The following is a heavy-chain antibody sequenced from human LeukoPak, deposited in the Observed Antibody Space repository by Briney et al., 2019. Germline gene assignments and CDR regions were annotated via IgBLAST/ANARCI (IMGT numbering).Heavy chain of an antibody. CDR2: TYYRSKWYN. Sequence: SQTLSLTCAISGDNVSSNSAAWNWIRQSPSRGLEWLGRTYYRSKWYNDYAVSVKSRITINPDTSKNQFSLKLTSVTAADTAVYYCARDWGYADPFDCWGQGTLVTVSS. D-gene: IGHD4-17*01. V-gene: IGHV6-1*01. J-gene: IGHJ4*02. CDR3: ARDWGYADPFDC. CDR1: GDNVSSNSAA.